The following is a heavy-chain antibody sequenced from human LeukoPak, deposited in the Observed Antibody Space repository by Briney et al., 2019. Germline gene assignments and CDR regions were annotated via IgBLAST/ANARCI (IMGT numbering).Heavy chain of an antibody. D-gene: IGHD3-10*01. J-gene: IGHJ4*02. V-gene: IGHV1-2*02. CDR1: GYTFTGYY. CDR3: ARVEAEWFGVNRPFDY. CDR2: INPNSGGT. Sequence: ASVKVSCKVSGYTFTGYYMHWVRQAPGQGLEWMGWINPNSGGTNYAQKFQGRVTMTRDTSISTAYMELSRLRSDDTAVYYCARVEAEWFGVNRPFDYWGQGTLVTVSS.